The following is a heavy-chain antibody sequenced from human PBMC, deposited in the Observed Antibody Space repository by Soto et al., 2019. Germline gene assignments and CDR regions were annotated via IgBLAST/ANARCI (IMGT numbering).Heavy chain of an antibody. V-gene: IGHV1-2*04. Sequence: ASVKVSCKASGYTFTSYGISWVRHAPGQGLEWMGWINPNSGGTNYAQKFQGWVTMTRDTSISTAYMELSRLRSDDTAVYYCARGYPEGYYYYGMDVWGQGTTVTVSS. D-gene: IGHD1-26*01. CDR1: GYTFTSYG. J-gene: IGHJ6*02. CDR2: INPNSGGT. CDR3: ARGYPEGYYYYGMDV.